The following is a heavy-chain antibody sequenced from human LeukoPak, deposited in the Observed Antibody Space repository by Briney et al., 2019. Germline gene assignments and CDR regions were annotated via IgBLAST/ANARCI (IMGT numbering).Heavy chain of an antibody. J-gene: IGHJ4*02. Sequence: GGSLRLSCAASAFSFSTYGMHWVRHAPGKGLAWVAFIWHDGSNKYYADSVKGRFTISRDNSKNMVYLQMNSLRAEDTAVYYCARGYGAGNYFDYWGQGALVTVSS. CDR2: IWHDGSNK. D-gene: IGHD4/OR15-4a*01. V-gene: IGHV3-33*01. CDR1: AFSFSTYG. CDR3: ARGYGAGNYFDY.